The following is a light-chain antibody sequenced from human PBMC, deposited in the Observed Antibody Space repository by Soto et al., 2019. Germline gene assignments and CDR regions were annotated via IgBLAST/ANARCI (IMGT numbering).Light chain of an antibody. V-gene: IGLV2-14*01. CDR1: SSDVGAYNY. J-gene: IGLJ1*01. CDR3: SSYTSATTSV. CDR2: DVS. Sequence: LTQPASVSGSPGQSITISCTGTSSDVGAYNYDSWYQQYPGEAPKVIIYDVSHRPAGVSNRFSGSKSGNTASLTISGLQTQDEADYYCSSYTSATTSVFRTGTKHTVL.